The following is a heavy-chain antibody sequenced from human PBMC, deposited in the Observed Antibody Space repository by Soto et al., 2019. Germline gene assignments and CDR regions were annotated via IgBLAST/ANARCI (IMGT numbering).Heavy chain of an antibody. J-gene: IGHJ6*02. CDR2: ISYDGSNK. CDR1: GFTFSSFG. V-gene: IGHV3-30*18. Sequence: QVQLVESGGGVVQPGRSLRLSCTASGFTFSSFGMHWVRQAPGKGLEWVAVISYDGSNKYYADSVKGRFTISRDNSKNTLYVQMNSLRAEDTAVYYCAEDRITGTTTYYYGMDVWGQGTTVTVSS. CDR3: AEDRITGTTTYYYGMDV. D-gene: IGHD1-7*01.